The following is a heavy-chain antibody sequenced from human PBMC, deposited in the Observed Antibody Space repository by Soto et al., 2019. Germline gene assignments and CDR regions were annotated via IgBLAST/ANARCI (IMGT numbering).Heavy chain of an antibody. CDR3: VREAYIGYGHAIDH. J-gene: IGHJ4*02. CDR1: GVTISTYY. Sequence: SETLSLTCAVSGVTISTYYWSWIRQPPGKGLEWIGYNYHSGTTNYNPSLKSRVTISVDTSKNQFSLRLTSVTATDTAIYYCVREAYIGYGHAIDHWGQGILVTVSS. V-gene: IGHV4-59*01. CDR2: NYHSGTT. D-gene: IGHD5-12*01.